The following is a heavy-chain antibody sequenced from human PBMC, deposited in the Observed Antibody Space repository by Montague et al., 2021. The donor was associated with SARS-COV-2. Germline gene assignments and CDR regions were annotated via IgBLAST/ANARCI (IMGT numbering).Heavy chain of an antibody. CDR3: ARRGRKLLPVATTVGGFDI. J-gene: IGHJ3*02. D-gene: IGHD5-12*01. CDR2: IYDSGST. Sequence: SETLSLTCTVSGGSISSSNYYWDWIRQPPGKGLEWTGSIYDSGSTYYNPSLKSRVTISVDTSKNHFSLKLSSVTAADTAVYYCARRGRKLLPVATTVGGFDIWGQGTMATVSS. CDR1: GGSISSSNYY. V-gene: IGHV4-39*02.